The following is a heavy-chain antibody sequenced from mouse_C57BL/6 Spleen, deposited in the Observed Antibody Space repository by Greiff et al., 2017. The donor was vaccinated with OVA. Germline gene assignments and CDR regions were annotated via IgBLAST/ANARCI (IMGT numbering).Heavy chain of an antibody. CDR3: ARSPVYYGYNY. CDR2: IDPSDSYT. J-gene: IGHJ2*01. D-gene: IGHD2-2*01. CDR1: GYTFTSYW. Sequence: HVQLQQPGAELVRPGTSVKLSCKASGYTFTSYWMHWVKQRPGQGLEWIGVIDPSDSYTNYNQKFKGKATLTVDTSSSTAYMQLSSLTSEDSAVYYCARSPVYYGYNYWGQGTTLTVSS. V-gene: IGHV1-59*01.